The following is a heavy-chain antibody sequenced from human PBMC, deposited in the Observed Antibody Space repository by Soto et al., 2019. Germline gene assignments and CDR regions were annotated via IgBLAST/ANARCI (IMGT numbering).Heavy chain of an antibody. J-gene: IGHJ4*02. CDR1: GGSISSGGYS. Sequence: PSETLSLTCAVSGGSISSGGYSWSWIRQPPGKGLEWIGYIYHSGSTYYNPSLKSRVTISVDRSKNQFSLKLSSVTAADTAVYYCARVVSHRGGSTIFGVVIRGDGTYYFDYWGQGTLVTVSS. CDR3: ARVVSHRGGSTIFGVVIRGDGTYYFDY. CDR2: IYHSGST. V-gene: IGHV4-30-2*01. D-gene: IGHD3-3*01.